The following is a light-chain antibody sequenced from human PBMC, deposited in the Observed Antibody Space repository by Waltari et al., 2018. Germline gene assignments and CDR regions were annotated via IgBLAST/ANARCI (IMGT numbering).Light chain of an antibody. CDR3: QQRRDWPLT. Sequence: SCRASQSVSNYLAWYQQKPGQAPRLLIYDTSNRATGIPARFSGSGFGTDFTLTISSLEPEDFAVYYCQQRRDWPLTFGGGTKAEIK. CDR2: DTS. CDR1: QSVSNY. V-gene: IGKV3-11*01. J-gene: IGKJ4*01.